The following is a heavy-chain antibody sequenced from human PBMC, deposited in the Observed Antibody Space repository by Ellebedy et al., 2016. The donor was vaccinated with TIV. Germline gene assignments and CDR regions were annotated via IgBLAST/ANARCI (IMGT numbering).Heavy chain of an antibody. J-gene: IGHJ6*02. CDR1: GFAFSSYG. Sequence: GGSLRLXXAASGFAFSSYGMHWVRQAPGKGLEWVAVISYDGSNKYYADSVKGRFTISRDNSKNTLYLQMNSLRAEDTAVYYCARDLHDILTGYPPYYYYGMDVWGQGTTVTVSS. V-gene: IGHV3-30*19. D-gene: IGHD3-9*01. CDR2: ISYDGSNK. CDR3: ARDLHDILTGYPPYYYYGMDV.